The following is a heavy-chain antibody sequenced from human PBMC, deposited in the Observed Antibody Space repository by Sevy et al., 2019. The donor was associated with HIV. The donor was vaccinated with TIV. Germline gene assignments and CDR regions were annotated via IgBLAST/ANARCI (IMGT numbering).Heavy chain of an antibody. CDR2: IYYNGHI. Sequence: SETLSRTCTVSGVSITSLYWNSIRQPPGKGLGWIANIYYNGHINYNPSLKSRVTLSLDTSKNQFSLRLSSVTAADTAMYYCAGENAWGRGYSWGQGTLVTVSS. CDR1: GVSITSLY. D-gene: IGHD1-26*01. CDR3: AGENAWGRGYS. V-gene: IGHV4-59*08. J-gene: IGHJ4*02.